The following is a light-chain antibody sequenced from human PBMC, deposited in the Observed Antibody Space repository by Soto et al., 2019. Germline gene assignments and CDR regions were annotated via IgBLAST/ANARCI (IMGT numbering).Light chain of an antibody. V-gene: IGKV1-5*01. CDR1: ESIGMW. CDR3: QEYDSYSYA. Sequence: DIQLTQSPSFLSASIGDRVVITCRASESIGMWLAWYQQKPGKAPKLLIYDATTLESGVPSRFSGRSSDTEFTLTISGLQPDDFATYYCQEYDSYSYAFGQGTKVDIK. CDR2: DAT. J-gene: IGKJ2*01.